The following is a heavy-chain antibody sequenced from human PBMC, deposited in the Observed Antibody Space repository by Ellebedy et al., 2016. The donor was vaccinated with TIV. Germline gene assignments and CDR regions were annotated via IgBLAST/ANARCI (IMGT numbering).Heavy chain of an antibody. J-gene: IGHJ3*02. Sequence: SETLSLTCTVSGDSISSHYWTWIRQSPEKGLGWIGYIYSSGSTNYNPSLKSRVTLSLDTSKNQVSLKLSSVTAADTALYYCARPLSTYNAFDIWGRGTKVTVSS. D-gene: IGHD2-2*01. V-gene: IGHV4-59*08. CDR1: GDSISSHY. CDR2: IYSSGST. CDR3: ARPLSTYNAFDI.